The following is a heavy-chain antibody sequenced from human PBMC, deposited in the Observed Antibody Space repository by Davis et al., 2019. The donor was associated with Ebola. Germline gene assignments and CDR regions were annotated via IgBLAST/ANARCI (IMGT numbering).Heavy chain of an antibody. Sequence: MPSETLSLTCTASGGSISSSSYYWGWIRQPPGKGLEWIGSIYHSGTTYYNPSLQSRVTMSVDTSKNQFSLKLSSVTAADTAMYYCARGGSAPWYFDYWGQGTLVTVSS. CDR2: IYHSGTT. CDR1: GGSISSSSYY. CDR3: ARGGSAPWYFDY. V-gene: IGHV4-39*07. J-gene: IGHJ4*02. D-gene: IGHD3-10*01.